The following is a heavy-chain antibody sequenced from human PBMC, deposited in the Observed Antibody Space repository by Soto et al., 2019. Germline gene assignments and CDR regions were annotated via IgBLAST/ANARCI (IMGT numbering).Heavy chain of an antibody. V-gene: IGHV1-8*01. CDR1: GFTFTNYD. Sequence: GASVKVSCKASGFTFTNYDINWVRQATGQGLEWMGWMNPNSGDTGYAQKFQGRVTMTGNTSINTVYMELSSLRSEGTAVYYCAREHMSYSNLPRVGMDVWGQGTTVTVSS. J-gene: IGHJ6*02. CDR2: MNPNSGDT. CDR3: AREHMSYSNLPRVGMDV. D-gene: IGHD4-4*01.